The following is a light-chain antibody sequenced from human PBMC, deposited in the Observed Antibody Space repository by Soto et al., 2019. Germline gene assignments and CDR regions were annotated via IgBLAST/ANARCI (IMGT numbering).Light chain of an antibody. Sequence: QPVLTQSSSASASLGSSVKLTCTLSSGHSSYIIAWHQQQPGKAPRYLMNLESSGSFNKGSGVPDRFSGSSSGADRYLTISNLQFEDEADYYCETWDINTHVVFGGGTKLTVL. CDR2: LESSGSF. J-gene: IGLJ2*01. V-gene: IGLV4-60*02. CDR1: SGHSSYI. CDR3: ETWDINTHVV.